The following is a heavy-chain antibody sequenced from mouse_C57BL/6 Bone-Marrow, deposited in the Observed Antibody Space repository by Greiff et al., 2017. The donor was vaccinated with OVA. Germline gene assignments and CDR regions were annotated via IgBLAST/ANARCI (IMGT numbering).Heavy chain of an antibody. CDR3: TRRYSNSYYYAMDY. J-gene: IGHJ4*01. CDR1: GFTFSDAW. Sequence: EVMLVESGGGLVQPGGSMKLSCAASGFTFSDAWMDWVRQSPEKGLEWVAEIRNKANNHATYYAESVKGRFTISRDDSKSSVYLQMNSLRAEDTGIYYCTRRYSNSYYYAMDYWGQGTSVTVSS. D-gene: IGHD2-5*01. CDR2: IRNKANNHAT. V-gene: IGHV6-6*01.